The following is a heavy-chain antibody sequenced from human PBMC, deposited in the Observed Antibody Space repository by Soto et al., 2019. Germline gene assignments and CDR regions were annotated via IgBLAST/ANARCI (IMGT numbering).Heavy chain of an antibody. D-gene: IGHD3-3*01. CDR3: ARVPNGGYDFWSGYYRYYYGMDV. V-gene: IGHV1-18*01. CDR2: ISAYNGNT. CDR1: GYTFTSYG. J-gene: IGHJ6*02. Sequence: QVQLVQSGAEVKKPGASVKVSCKASGYTFTSYGISWVRQAPGQGLEWMGWISAYNGNTNYAQKLQGRVTMTTDTSTSTAYMELRSLRSDDTAVYYCARVPNGGYDFWSGYYRYYYGMDVWGQGTTVTVSS.